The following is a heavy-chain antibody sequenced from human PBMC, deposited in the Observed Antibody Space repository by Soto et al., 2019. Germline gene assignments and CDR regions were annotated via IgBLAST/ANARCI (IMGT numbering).Heavy chain of an antibody. J-gene: IGHJ5*02. V-gene: IGHV3-7*05. CDR1: GFTFSNYW. CDR3: ARGENWFDP. Sequence: EVQLVESGGGLVQPGGSLRLSCAASGFTFSNYWMAWVRQAPGKGLEWVANIDQDGGEKYYVDSVKGRITISRDNAKNSLYLHMNSLRAEDTAVYYCARGENWFDPWGQGTLVTVSS. CDR2: IDQDGGEK.